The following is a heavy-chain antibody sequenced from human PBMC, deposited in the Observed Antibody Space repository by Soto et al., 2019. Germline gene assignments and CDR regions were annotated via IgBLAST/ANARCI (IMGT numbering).Heavy chain of an antibody. CDR2: IIPMFGTP. CDR1: GVTFNRQD. D-gene: IGHD2-21*01. V-gene: IGHV1-69*13. J-gene: IGHJ4*02. CDR3: ATDIHY. Sequence: ASVKVSCKASGVTFNRQDMRWVRQAPGQGLKWIGGIIPMFGTPHYAEKFQYRVTITADESTGTAYLELSSLTSEDTAVYYCATDIHYWGQGTLVTVSS.